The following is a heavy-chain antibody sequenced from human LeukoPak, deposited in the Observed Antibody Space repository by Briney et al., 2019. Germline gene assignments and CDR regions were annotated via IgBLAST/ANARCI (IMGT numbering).Heavy chain of an antibody. CDR3: ARAPSGSPFDP. CDR1: GFTFSSNY. D-gene: IGHD1-26*01. CDR2: IYSGGST. Sequence: GGSLRLSCAASGFTFSSNYMSWVRQAPGKGLGWVSVIYSGGSTYYADSVKGRFTISRDNSKNTLYLQMNSLRAEDTAVYYCARAPSGSPFDPWGQGTLVTVSS. J-gene: IGHJ5*02. V-gene: IGHV3-66*01.